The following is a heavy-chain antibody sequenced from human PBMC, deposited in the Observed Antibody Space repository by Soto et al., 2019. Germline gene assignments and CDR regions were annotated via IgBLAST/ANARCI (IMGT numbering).Heavy chain of an antibody. J-gene: IGHJ6*02. CDR2: IISSGSNI. CDR3: ARDLDGYDYYYYGIGV. D-gene: IGHD5-12*01. V-gene: IGHV3-48*03. Sequence: LRPSYAASGVTFSSYEMNSIRQAPGKGMEWVSYIISSGSNIYYADSGKGRFTIYRDNAKNLLYLQMNSQRAEETAVYYCARDLDGYDYYYYGIGVWGQGTTVTVSS. CDR1: GVTFSSYE.